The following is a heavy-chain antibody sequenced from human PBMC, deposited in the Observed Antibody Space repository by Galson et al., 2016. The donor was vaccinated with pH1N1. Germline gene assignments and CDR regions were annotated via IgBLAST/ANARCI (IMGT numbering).Heavy chain of an antibody. CDR3: AKDRRPYGDYSQDFDN. V-gene: IGHV3-23*01. CDR2: LSNNGGSK. J-gene: IGHJ4*02. Sequence: SLRLSCAASRFTFKNYAMSWVRQAPGKGLEWVSSLSNNGGSKFYSDSVKGRFTISRDNSKNTLYLQMNNLRAEDSALYYCAKDRRPYGDYSQDFDNWGQGTLVIVSS. D-gene: IGHD4-17*01. CDR1: RFTFKNYA.